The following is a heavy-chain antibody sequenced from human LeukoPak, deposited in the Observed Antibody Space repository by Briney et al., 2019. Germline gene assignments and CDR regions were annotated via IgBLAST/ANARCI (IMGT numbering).Heavy chain of an antibody. Sequence: GGSLRLSCAASGFTFSNYGMHWVRQAPGKGLEWVAVIWYDGSNKYYADSVKGRFTISRDNSKNTLYLQMNSLRAEDTAVYYCAKVWRRNTFAPGYYFDYWGQGTLVTVSS. V-gene: IGHV3-33*06. D-gene: IGHD1-14*01. J-gene: IGHJ4*02. CDR2: IWYDGSNK. CDR1: GFTFSNYG. CDR3: AKVWRRNTFAPGYYFDY.